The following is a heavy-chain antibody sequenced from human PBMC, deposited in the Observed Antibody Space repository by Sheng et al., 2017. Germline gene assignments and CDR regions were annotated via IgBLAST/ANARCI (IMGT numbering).Heavy chain of an antibody. J-gene: IGHJ4*02. CDR3: ASRERPSSSWYDDY. CDR1: GFTFSSYA. Sequence: QVQLVESGGGVVQPGRSLRLSCAASGFTFSSYAMHWVRQAPGKGLEWVAVISYDGSNKYYADSVKGRFTISRDNSKNTLYLQMNSLRAEDTAVYYCASRERPSSSWYDDYWGQGTLVTVSS. V-gene: IGHV3-30*04. D-gene: IGHD6-13*01. CDR2: ISYDGSNK.